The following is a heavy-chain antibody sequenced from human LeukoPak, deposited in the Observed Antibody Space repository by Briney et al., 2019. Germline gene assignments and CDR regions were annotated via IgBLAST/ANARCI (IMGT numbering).Heavy chain of an antibody. CDR1: GFTFNTYH. J-gene: IGHJ4*02. V-gene: IGHV3-7*01. D-gene: IGHD2-15*01. CDR3: MSGSGY. CDR2: IKPDGSEK. Sequence: PGGSLRLSCVASGFTFNTYHMNWVRQAPGKGLEWVANIKPDGSEKYFVDSVKGRFSISRDNANNLVYLQMSSLRAEDTAVYYCMSGSGYWGQGTLVTVSS.